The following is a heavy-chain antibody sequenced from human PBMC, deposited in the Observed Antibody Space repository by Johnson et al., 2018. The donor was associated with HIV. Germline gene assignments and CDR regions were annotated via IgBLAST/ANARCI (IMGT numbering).Heavy chain of an antibody. CDR3: TRERRGGAFDI. Sequence: TYYPGSVKGRFTISRENAKTSLYLQMNSLRAGDTAVYYCTRERRGGAFDIWGQGTVFTVSS. J-gene: IGHJ3*02. CDR2: T. V-gene: IGHV3-13*01. D-gene: IGHD3-10*01.